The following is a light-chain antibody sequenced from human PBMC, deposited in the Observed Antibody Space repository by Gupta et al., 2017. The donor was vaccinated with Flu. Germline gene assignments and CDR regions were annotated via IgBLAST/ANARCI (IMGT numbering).Light chain of an antibody. J-gene: IGKJ4*01. CDR3: RQGLQTPLT. Sequence: DIVMTQSPLSLPVTPGEPASISCSSTQNLLHSNGYYYVDWYLQKPGQSPQLLVFLGSNRAPGVSDRFSGSGSGTDFTLKISRVEAEDVGIYYCRQGLQTPLTFGGGTKVDIK. V-gene: IGKV2-28*01. CDR2: LGS. CDR1: QNLLHSNGYYY.